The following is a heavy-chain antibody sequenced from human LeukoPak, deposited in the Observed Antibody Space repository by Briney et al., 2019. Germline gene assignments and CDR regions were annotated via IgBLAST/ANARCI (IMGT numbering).Heavy chain of an antibody. CDR3: ASPYDSSGYRLGAFDI. CDR2: ISYDGSNK. V-gene: IGHV3-30*03. Sequence: PGGSLRLSCAASGFTFSSYGMHWVRQAPGKGLEWVAVISYDGSNKYYADSVKGRFTISRDNSKNTLYLQMNSLRAEDTAVYYCASPYDSSGYRLGAFDIWGQGTMVTVSS. CDR1: GFTFSSYG. D-gene: IGHD3-22*01. J-gene: IGHJ3*02.